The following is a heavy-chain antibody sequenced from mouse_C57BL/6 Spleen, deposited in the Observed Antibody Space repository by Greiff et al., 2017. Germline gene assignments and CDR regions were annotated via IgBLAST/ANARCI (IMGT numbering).Heavy chain of an antibody. CDR3: ARNLYYVSSYDFDY. V-gene: IGHV1-26*01. CDR1: GYTFTDYY. Sequence: VQLQQSGPELVKPGASVNISCKASGYTFTDYYMNWVKQSHGPSLEWIGDINPNNGGTSSNQQFKGKATLTVDKSSSTAYMELRILISEDSAVYYCARNLYYVSSYDFDYWGQGTTLTVSS. CDR2: INPNNGGT. D-gene: IGHD1-1*01. J-gene: IGHJ2*01.